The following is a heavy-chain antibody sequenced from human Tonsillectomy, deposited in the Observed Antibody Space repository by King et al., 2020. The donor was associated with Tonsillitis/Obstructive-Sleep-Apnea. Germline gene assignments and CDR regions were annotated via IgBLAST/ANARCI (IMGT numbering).Heavy chain of an antibody. CDR2: IYSGGST. CDR1: GFTVSSNY. Sequence: EVQLVESGGGLIQPGGSLRLSCAASGFTVSSNYMSWVRQAPGKGLECVSVIYSGGSTYYPDSVTGRFTISRDNSKNTLYLQMNSLRAEDTAVYYWARDQDYGSGSYFHYYYYMDVWGKGTTVTVSS. V-gene: IGHV3-53*01. D-gene: IGHD3-10*01. CDR3: ARDQDYGSGSYFHYYYYMDV. J-gene: IGHJ6*03.